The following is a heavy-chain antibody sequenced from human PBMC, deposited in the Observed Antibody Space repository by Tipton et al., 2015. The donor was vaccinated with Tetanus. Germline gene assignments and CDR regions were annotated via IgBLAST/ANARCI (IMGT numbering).Heavy chain of an antibody. V-gene: IGHV5-51*01. CDR1: GYILRSHW. D-gene: IGHD2-15*01. CDR3: ARQKFIGDYVDY. Sequence: MQLVQSGAEVKKPGESLTISCKASGYILRSHWISWVRQVPGKGLEWMGIIYPGDSDTRYSPSFQGQVTISADKSISAASLQWSSLKASDTAMYYCARQKFIGDYVDYWGQGTLVTVSS. CDR2: IYPGDSDT. J-gene: IGHJ4*02.